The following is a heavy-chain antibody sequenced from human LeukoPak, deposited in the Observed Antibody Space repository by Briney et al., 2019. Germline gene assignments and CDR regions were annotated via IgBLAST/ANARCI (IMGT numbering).Heavy chain of an antibody. D-gene: IGHD5-18*01. CDR3: ARSGYSYGYPYYYYMDV. CDR2: IIPIFGTA. Sequence: GSSVKVSCKASGGTFSSYAISWVRQAPGQGLEWMGGIIPIFGTANYAQKFQGRVTITADKSTSTAYMELSSLRSEDTAVYYCARSGYSYGYPYYYYMDVWGKGTTVTVSS. CDR1: GGTFSSYA. V-gene: IGHV1-69*06. J-gene: IGHJ6*03.